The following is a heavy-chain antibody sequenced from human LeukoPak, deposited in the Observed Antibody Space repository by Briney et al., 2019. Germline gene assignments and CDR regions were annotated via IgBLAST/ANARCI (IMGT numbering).Heavy chain of an antibody. CDR1: GFTFSSYE. CDR2: ISSSGSTI. J-gene: IGHJ4*02. Sequence: AGGSLRLSCTASGFTFSSYEMNWVRQAPGKGLEWVSYISSSGSTIYYADSVKGRFTISRDNAKNSLYLQMNSLRAEDTAVYYCARDEYDILTGYLHFDYWGQGTLVTVSS. CDR3: ARDEYDILTGYLHFDY. D-gene: IGHD3-9*01. V-gene: IGHV3-48*03.